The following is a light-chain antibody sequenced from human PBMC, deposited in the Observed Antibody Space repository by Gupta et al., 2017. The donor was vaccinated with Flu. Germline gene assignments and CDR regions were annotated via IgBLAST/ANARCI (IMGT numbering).Light chain of an antibody. CDR1: QSISSW. CDR3: QHYYKYLYS. Sequence: DIQMTQSPSTLSASVGDRVTITCRASQSISSWLAWYQQKPGKAPKLLIYKASTLESGVPSRFGGSGSGTXFTLTIXSLQPDDFATYYCQHYYKYLYSFGXGTKLEIK. CDR2: KAS. V-gene: IGKV1-5*03. J-gene: IGKJ2*03.